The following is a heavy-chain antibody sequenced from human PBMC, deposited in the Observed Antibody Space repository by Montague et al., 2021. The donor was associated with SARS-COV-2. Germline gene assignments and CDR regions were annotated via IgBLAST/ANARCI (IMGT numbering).Heavy chain of an antibody. CDR2: FYYSGST. CDR3: ARYTRQIRLIVFDYGMDV. J-gene: IGHJ6*02. V-gene: IGHV4-59*01. D-gene: IGHD4-17*01. CDR1: GGSISSYY. Sequence: SETLSLTCTVSGGSISSYYWSWIRQPPGKGLEWIGYFYYSGSTNYNPSLKSRVTISVDPSKNQFSLKLSSVTAADTAVYYCARYTRQIRLIVFDYGMDVWGQGTTVTVSS.